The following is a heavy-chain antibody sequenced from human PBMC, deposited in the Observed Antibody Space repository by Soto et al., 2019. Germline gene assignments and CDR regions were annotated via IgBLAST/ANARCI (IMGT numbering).Heavy chain of an antibody. CDR2: IYSSGST. J-gene: IGHJ6*03. D-gene: IGHD3-3*01. CDR3: AREGAYPRDFWIGYYNGTGYYYYYMDV. Sequence: PSETLSLTCTVSGGSISSYYWSWIRQPPGKGLEWIVYIYSSGSTNYNPSLKSRVTISVDTSKNQFSLKLSSVTAADTAVYYCAREGAYPRDFWIGYYNGTGYYYYYMDVWGKGTTVTVSS. V-gene: IGHV4-59*01. CDR1: GGSISSYY.